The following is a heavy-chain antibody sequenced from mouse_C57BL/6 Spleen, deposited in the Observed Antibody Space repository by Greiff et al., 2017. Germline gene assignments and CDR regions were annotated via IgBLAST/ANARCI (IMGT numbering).Heavy chain of an antibody. CDR3: ARRGLTGYDY. CDR2: IDPSDSGT. D-gene: IGHD4-1*01. CDR1: GYTFTSYW. J-gene: IGHJ2*01. Sequence: QVQLQQPGAELVRPGSSVKLSCKASGYTFTSYWMHWVKQRPIQGLEWIGNIDPSDSGTHYNQKFKDKATLTVDKSSSTAYMQLSSLTSEDSAVYYCARRGLTGYDYWGQGTTLTVSS. V-gene: IGHV1-52*01.